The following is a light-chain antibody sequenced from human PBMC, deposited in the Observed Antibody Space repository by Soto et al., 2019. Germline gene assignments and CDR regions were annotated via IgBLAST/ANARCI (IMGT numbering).Light chain of an antibody. Sequence: EIVLTQSPGTLSLSPGERATLSCRASQSVSSSYLAWYQQKPGQAPRLLIHGASSRATGIPDRFSGSGSGTDFTLTISRLEPEDFAVYYCQQYGSSPRTFGQGTKVEMK. CDR2: GAS. V-gene: IGKV3-20*01. CDR3: QQYGSSPRT. J-gene: IGKJ1*01. CDR1: QSVSSSY.